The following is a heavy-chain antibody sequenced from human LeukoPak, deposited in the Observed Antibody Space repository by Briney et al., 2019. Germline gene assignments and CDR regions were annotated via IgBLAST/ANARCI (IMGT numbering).Heavy chain of an antibody. CDR1: GFTFSSYS. Sequence: GGPLTLSCAASGFTFSSYSMNWVRQAPGKGLEWVSSIRSSISYLSYAASVKGRFTISRDHAKNSLYLQMNSLRAEDTAVYYCARVGYSGFYYYYMDVWGKGTPVTVSS. D-gene: IGHD5-12*01. J-gene: IGHJ6*03. CDR3: ARVGYSGFYYYYMDV. V-gene: IGHV3-21*01. CDR2: IRSSISYL.